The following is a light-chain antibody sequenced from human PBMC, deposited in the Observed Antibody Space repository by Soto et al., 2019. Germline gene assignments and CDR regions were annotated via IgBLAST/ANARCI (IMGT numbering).Light chain of an antibody. V-gene: IGKV1-27*01. CDR2: AAS. Sequence: DIPMTQSPPSLSASVVDRVTITCRASQGIRNFVAWYQQKPGKAPKLLIYAASTLQSGVPSRFSGSGSGTDFTLTINSLQPEDVATYSCQKYSSVPVFGPGTKVEIK. CDR3: QKYSSVPV. CDR1: QGIRNF. J-gene: IGKJ3*01.